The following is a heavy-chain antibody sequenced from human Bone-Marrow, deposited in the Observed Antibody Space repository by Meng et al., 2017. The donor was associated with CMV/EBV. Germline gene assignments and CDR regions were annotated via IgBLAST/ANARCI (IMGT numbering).Heavy chain of an antibody. J-gene: IGHJ3*01. CDR1: GGSFSGYY. CDR2: INHSGST. CDR3: AGRGPYGRALDV. D-gene: IGHD3-10*01. Sequence: SETLSLTCAVYGGSFSGYYWSWIRQPPGKGLEWIGEINHSGSTNYNPSLKSRVTISVDTSKNQFSLKLSSVTAADTAVYFCAGRGPYGRALDVWGQGTLVTV. V-gene: IGHV4-34*01.